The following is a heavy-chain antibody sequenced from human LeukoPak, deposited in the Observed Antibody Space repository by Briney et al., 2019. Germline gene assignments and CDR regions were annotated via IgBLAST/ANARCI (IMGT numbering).Heavy chain of an antibody. CDR1: GGTFSSYA. Sequence: SVKVSCKASGGTFSSYAISWVRQAPGQGLEWMGRIIPIFGTANYAQKFQGRVTITTDESTSTAYMELSSLRSEDTAVYYCARSYSHYYGSGSYYNYAFDIWGQGTMVAVSS. CDR2: IIPIFGTA. V-gene: IGHV1-69*05. CDR3: ARSYSHYYGSGSYYNYAFDI. D-gene: IGHD3-10*01. J-gene: IGHJ3*02.